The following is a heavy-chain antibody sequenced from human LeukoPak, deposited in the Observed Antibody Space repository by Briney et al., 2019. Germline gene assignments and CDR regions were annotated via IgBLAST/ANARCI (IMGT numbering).Heavy chain of an antibody. CDR1: GFTFSSYW. CDR3: ATGAGCGY. J-gene: IGHJ4*02. Sequence: PGGSLRLSCAASGFTFSSYWMTWVRQAPGKGLEWVANIKQDGSERNYVDSVKGRFTISRDNAKNSLYLQMNTLWDEDTAVYYCATGAGCGYWGQGTLVTVSS. CDR2: IKQDGSER. D-gene: IGHD6-19*01. V-gene: IGHV3-7*03.